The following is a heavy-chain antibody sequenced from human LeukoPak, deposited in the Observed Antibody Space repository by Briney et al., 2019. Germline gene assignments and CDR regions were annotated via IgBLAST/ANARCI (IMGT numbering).Heavy chain of an antibody. CDR2: ISSYNGNT. CDR1: GYTFTSYG. J-gene: IGHJ3*02. V-gene: IGHV1-18*01. CDR3: ARPRVAGSFDI. Sequence: ASVKVSCKTSGYTFTSYGISWVRQAPGQGLEWMGWISSYNGNTNYAQKFQGRVTMITDTSTSTAYMELRSLRSDDTAVYYCARPRVAGSFDIWGQGTMVTVSS. D-gene: IGHD2-15*01.